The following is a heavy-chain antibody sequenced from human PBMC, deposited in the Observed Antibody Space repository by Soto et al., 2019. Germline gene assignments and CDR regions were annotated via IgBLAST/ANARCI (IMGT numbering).Heavy chain of an antibody. V-gene: IGHV1-69*13. D-gene: IGHD3-3*01. CDR1: GGTFSSYA. J-gene: IGHJ6*02. CDR2: IIPIFGTA. CDR3: ASRITIFGVVINPYYYYGMDV. Sequence: SVKVSFKASGGTFSSYAISWLRQAPGQGLEWMGGIIPIFGTANYAQKFQGRVTITADESTSTAYMELSSLRSEDTAVYYCASRITIFGVVINPYYYYGMDVWGQGTTVTVSS.